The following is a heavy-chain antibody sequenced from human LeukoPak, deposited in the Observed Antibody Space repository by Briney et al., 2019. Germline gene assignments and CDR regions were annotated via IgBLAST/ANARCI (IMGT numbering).Heavy chain of an antibody. CDR1: GYTFTSYY. Sequence: ASVKVSCKASGYTFTSYYMHWVRQAPGQGLEWMGVINPSGGSTSYAQKFQGRVTMTEDTSTDTAYMELSSLRSEDTAVYYCAASIAAAGTNYYYYGMDVWGQGTTVTVSS. CDR2: INPSGGST. CDR3: AASIAAAGTNYYYYGMDV. V-gene: IGHV1-46*03. J-gene: IGHJ6*02. D-gene: IGHD6-13*01.